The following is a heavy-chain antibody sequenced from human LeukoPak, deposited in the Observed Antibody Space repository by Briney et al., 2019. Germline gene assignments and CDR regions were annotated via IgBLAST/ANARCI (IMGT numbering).Heavy chain of an antibody. CDR2: ISSSSSYI. V-gene: IGHV3-21*01. D-gene: IGHD6-19*01. J-gene: IGHJ4*02. Sequence: GGSLRLSCAASGFTFSSYAMSWVRQAPGKGLEWVSSISSSSSYIYYADSVKGRFTISRDNAKNSLYLQMNSLRAEDTAVYYCARDSVGYSSGWYFLYWGQGTLVTVSS. CDR1: GFTFSSYA. CDR3: ARDSVGYSSGWYFLY.